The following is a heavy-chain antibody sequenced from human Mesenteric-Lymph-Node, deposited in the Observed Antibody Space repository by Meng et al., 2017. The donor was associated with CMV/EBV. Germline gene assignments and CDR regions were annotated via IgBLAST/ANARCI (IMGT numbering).Heavy chain of an antibody. J-gene: IGHJ5*02. D-gene: IGHD3-10*01. CDR1: GGSISSYY. CDR2: IYYSGST. CDR3: ARDLGLSGLRGFDP. Sequence: SETLSLTCTVSGGSISSYYWSWIRQPPGKGLEWIGYIYYSGSTNYNPSLKSRVTISVDTSKNQFSLKLSSVTPADTAMYYCARDLGLSGLRGFDPWGQGTLVTVSS. V-gene: IGHV4-59*12.